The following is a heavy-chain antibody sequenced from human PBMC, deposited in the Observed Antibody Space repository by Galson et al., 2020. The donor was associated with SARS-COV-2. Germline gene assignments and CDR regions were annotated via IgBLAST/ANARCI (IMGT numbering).Heavy chain of an antibody. J-gene: IGHJ4*02. V-gene: IGHV3-21*01. Sequence: NSGGSLRLSCAASGFTFSSYSMNWFRQAPGKGLEWVSSITGSSRYMYYADPVKGRFTISRDNAKNSLYLQIDSLRADDTAVYYRARDKGIMFISEYFDYWGQGTLVAVSS. CDR3: ARDKGIMFISEYFDY. CDR1: GFTFSSYS. CDR2: ITGSSRYM. D-gene: IGHD2-21*01.